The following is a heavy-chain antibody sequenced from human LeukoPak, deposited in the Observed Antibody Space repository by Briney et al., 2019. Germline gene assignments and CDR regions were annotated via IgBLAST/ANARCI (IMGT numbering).Heavy chain of an antibody. J-gene: IGHJ2*01. CDR3: ARVTAVAAFYWYFDL. CDR2: IYYSGNT. D-gene: IGHD6-19*01. V-gene: IGHV4-39*07. Sequence: SETLSLTCTVSGGSISSSSYYWGWIRQPPGKGLEWIGSIYYSGNTYYNPSLKSRVTISVDTSKNQFSLKLSSVTAADTAVYYCARVTAVAAFYWYFDLWGRGTLVTVSS. CDR1: GGSISSSSYY.